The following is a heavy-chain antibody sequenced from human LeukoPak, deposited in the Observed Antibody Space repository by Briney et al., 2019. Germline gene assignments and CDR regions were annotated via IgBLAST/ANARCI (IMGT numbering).Heavy chain of an antibody. Sequence: GGSLRLSCAASGFTFSSYWMSWVRQAPGKGLEWVANIKQDGSEKYYVGSVRGRFTISRDNAKNSLYLQMNSLRGEDTAVYYCAREMTTVTYAFDIWGQGTMVTVSS. D-gene: IGHD4-17*01. V-gene: IGHV3-7*03. CDR1: GFTFSSYW. CDR3: AREMTTVTYAFDI. CDR2: IKQDGSEK. J-gene: IGHJ3*02.